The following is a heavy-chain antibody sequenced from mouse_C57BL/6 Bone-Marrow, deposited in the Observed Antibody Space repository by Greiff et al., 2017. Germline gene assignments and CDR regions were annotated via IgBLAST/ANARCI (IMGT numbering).Heavy chain of an antibody. D-gene: IGHD1-1*01. J-gene: IGHJ2*01. CDR1: GYTFTSYW. CDR2: IDPSDSYT. V-gene: IGHV1-59*01. CDR3: ARWDYYYGSSFDY. Sequence: QVQLQQPGAELVRPGTSVKLSCKASGYTFTSYWMHWVKQRPGQGLEWIGVIDPSDSYTNYNQKFKGKATLTVDTSSSTAYMQLSSLTSEDSAVYYCARWDYYYGSSFDYWGQGTTLTVSS.